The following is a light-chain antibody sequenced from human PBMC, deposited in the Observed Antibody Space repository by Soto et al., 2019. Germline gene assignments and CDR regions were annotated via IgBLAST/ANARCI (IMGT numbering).Light chain of an antibody. V-gene: IGKV1-39*01. CDR3: QKYDSAPT. J-gene: IGKJ1*01. CDR1: QSISSY. CDR2: AAS. Sequence: DIQMTQSPSSLSASVGDRVTITCRASQSISSYLNWYQQKPGKAPELLIYAASTLQSGVPSRFSGSGSGTDFTLTISSLQPEDVATYYCQKYDSAPTFGPGTKVDIK.